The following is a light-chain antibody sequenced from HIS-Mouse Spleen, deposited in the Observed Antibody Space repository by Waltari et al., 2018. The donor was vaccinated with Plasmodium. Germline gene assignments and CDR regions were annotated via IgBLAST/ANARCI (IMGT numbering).Light chain of an antibody. CDR3: QQYNNWLFT. V-gene: IGKV3-15*01. Sequence: EIVMTQSQATLSVSPGERATLPCRASQSVSSNLAWYQQKPGQAPRLLIYGASTRATGIPARFSGSGSGTEFTLTISSLQSEDFAVYYCQQYNNWLFTFGPGTKVDIK. CDR2: GAS. J-gene: IGKJ3*01. CDR1: QSVSSN.